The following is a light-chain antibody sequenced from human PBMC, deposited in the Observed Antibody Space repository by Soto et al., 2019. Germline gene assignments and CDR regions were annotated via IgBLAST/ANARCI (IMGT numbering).Light chain of an antibody. CDR3: QQYNSYSPT. CDR1: QSISSW. J-gene: IGKJ1*01. CDR2: DAS. Sequence: DIQMTQSPATLSASVGDRVTITLRASQSISSWLAWYQQKPGKAPKLLIYDASSLESGVPSRFSGSGSGTEFTLTISSLQPDDFATYYCQQYNSYSPTFGQGTKVDIK. V-gene: IGKV1-5*01.